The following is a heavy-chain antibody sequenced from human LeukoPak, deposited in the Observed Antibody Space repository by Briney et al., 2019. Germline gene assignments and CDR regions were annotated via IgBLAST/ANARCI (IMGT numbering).Heavy chain of an antibody. Sequence: GASVKVSCKASGYTFTSYDINWVRQATGQGLEWMGWMNPNSGNTGYAQKFQDRVTITWDASISTAYMDLSGLRSEDTAVYYCARVGYSNSYDYWGQGTLVTVSS. D-gene: IGHD4-11*01. V-gene: IGHV1-8*03. CDR1: GYTFTSYD. CDR3: ARVGYSNSYDY. CDR2: MNPNSGNT. J-gene: IGHJ4*02.